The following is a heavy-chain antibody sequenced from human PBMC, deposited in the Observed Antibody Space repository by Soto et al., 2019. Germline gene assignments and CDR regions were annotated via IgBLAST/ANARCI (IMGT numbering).Heavy chain of an antibody. D-gene: IGHD3-16*01. CDR2: ISSSSSYI. V-gene: IGHV3-21*01. J-gene: IGHJ4*02. CDR3: ARDPVYDYIWGTCFDY. CDR1: GFTFSSYS. Sequence: GGSLRLSCAASGFTFSSYSMNWVRQAPGKGLEWVSSISSSSSYIYYADSVKGRFTISRDNAKNSLYLQMNSLRAEDTAVYYCARDPVYDYIWGTCFDYWGQGTLVTVS.